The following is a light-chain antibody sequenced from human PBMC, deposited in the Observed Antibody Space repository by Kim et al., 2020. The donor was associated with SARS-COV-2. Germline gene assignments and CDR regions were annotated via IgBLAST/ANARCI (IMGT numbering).Light chain of an antibody. J-gene: IGKJ2*01. CDR2: SAS. CDR3: QQYYAYPYT. Sequence: SASTGDRVTITCRASQGISSYLAWYQQKPGKAPNLLIYSASTLQSGVPSRFSGSSSGTDFTLTISYLQSEDFATYFCQQYYAYPYTFGQGTKLEI. CDR1: QGISSY. V-gene: IGKV1-8*01.